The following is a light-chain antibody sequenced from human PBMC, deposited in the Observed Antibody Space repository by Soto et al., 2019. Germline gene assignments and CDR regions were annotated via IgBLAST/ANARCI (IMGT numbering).Light chain of an antibody. CDR1: QKVNNW. CDR2: DAS. V-gene: IGKV1-5*01. CDR3: QQYNTYWT. Sequence: DIQMTQFPSALSASLGDRVTITCRASQKVNNWLAWYQHKPGKAPQLLIYDASVLETGVPSRFSGSGSGTEFTLAISGLQSDDFATYYCQQYNTYWTFGPGTKVDIK. J-gene: IGKJ1*01.